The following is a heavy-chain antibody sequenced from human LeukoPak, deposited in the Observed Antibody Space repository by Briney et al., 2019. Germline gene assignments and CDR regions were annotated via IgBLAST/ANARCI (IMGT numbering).Heavy chain of an antibody. J-gene: IGHJ4*02. CDR2: IYFSGST. CDR1: GDSISSYY. Sequence: SETLSLTCTVSGDSISSYYWSWIRQPPRKGLEWIGYIYFSGSTSHNPSLRSRVTISVDTSKNQFSLRLSSVTAADTAVYYCARSPVRGFGAEFDYWGQGTLVTVSS. CDR3: ARSPVRGFGAEFDY. D-gene: IGHD3-10*01. V-gene: IGHV4-59*12.